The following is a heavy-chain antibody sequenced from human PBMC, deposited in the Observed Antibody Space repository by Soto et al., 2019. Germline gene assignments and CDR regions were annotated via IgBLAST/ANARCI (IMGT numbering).Heavy chain of an antibody. D-gene: IGHD6-19*01. CDR2: INPSGGST. J-gene: IGHJ1*01. CDR3: AREVAVAGTEH. CDR1: GYTSTSYY. V-gene: IGHV1-46*01. Sequence: QVQLVQSGAEVKKPGASVKVSCKASGYTSTSYYMHWVRQAPGQGLEWMGIINPSGGSTSYAQKFQGRVTMTRDTSTSTVYMELSSLRSEDTAVYYCAREVAVAGTEHWGQGTLVTVSS.